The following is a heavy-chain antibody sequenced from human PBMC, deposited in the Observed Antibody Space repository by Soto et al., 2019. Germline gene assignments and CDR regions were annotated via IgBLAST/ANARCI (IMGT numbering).Heavy chain of an antibody. CDR3: ASVRVTGYTGSFDP. Sequence: QVQLQESGPGLVKPSGTLSLTCVVSGGSISSINWWSWARQPPGKGLEWIGEIYHSGSTSYNPSPKSRVTISVDKSKNQFSLKLTSVTAADTAVYFCASVRVTGYTGSFDPWGQGTLVTVSS. CDR2: IYHSGST. J-gene: IGHJ5*02. CDR1: GGSISSINW. V-gene: IGHV4-4*02. D-gene: IGHD3-9*01.